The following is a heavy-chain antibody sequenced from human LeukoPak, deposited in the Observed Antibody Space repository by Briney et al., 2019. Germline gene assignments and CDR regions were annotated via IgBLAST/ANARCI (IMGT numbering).Heavy chain of an antibody. J-gene: IGHJ6*02. V-gene: IGHV1-69*13. CDR1: GGTFSSYA. Sequence: SVKVSCKASGGTFSSYAISWVRQAPGQGLEWMGGIIPIFGTANYAQKFQGRVTITADESTSTAYMELSGLRSEDTAVYYCARGSGPAAIRRAYYYYGMDVWGQGTTVTVSS. CDR2: IIPIFGTA. D-gene: IGHD2-2*02. CDR3: ARGSGPAAIRRAYYYYGMDV.